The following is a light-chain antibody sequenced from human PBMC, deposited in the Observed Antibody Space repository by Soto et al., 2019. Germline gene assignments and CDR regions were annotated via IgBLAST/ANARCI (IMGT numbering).Light chain of an antibody. J-gene: IGLJ2*01. CDR3: AAWDDSLSDVI. Sequence: QSVLTQPPSASGTPGQRVTISRSGSSSNIGRNYVSWYQHLPGTAPKLLIYRNNQRPSGVPDRFSGSKSGTSASLAISGLRSEDEADYYCAAWDDSLSDVIFGGGTKLTVL. CDR1: SSNIGRNY. CDR2: RNN. V-gene: IGLV1-47*01.